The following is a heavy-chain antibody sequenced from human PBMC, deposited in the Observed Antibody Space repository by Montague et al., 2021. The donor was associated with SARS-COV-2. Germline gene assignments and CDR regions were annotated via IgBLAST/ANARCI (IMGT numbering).Heavy chain of an antibody. D-gene: IGHD2-15*01. CDR2: VYYSGRS. J-gene: IGHJ6*02. Sequence: SETLSLTCTMSVDSISTSDRTWIRQPPGNALKSIGYVYYSGRSSYNSSLKSRVTISVDTSKNQVSLNLRSVTAADTAVYLCVRADRRGPDTPHLYYYRGMDLWGQGTTVTVSS. CDR3: VRADRRGPDTPHLYYYRGMDL. CDR1: VDSISTSD. V-gene: IGHV4-59*01.